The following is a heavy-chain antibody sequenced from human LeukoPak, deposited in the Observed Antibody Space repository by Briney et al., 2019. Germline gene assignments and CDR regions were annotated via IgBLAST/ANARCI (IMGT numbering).Heavy chain of an antibody. V-gene: IGHV4-59*12. J-gene: IGHJ3*02. CDR1: GGSISTYY. Sequence: SETLSLTCTVSGGSISTYYWSWLRQPPGQGLEWIAYVYYSGSTNYNPSLKSRGTISVDTSKNQFSLKLSSVTAADTAVYYCARGSITVVPAFDIWGQGTMVTVSS. CDR3: ARGSITVVPAFDI. CDR2: VYYSGST. D-gene: IGHD4-23*01.